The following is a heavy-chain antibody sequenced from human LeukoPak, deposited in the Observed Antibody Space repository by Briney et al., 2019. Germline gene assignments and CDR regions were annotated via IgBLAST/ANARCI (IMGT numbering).Heavy chain of an antibody. Sequence: GRKARGSWAKSGVNVSSVGMDWVRLAPGKRLEWVAVIWYDGSNKYYADSVKGRFTISRDNSKNTLYLQMNSLRAEDTAVYYCARGDVDIVVVPAAIDYSGYDYYYFDYWGQGTLVTVSS. CDR2: IWYDGSNK. CDR1: GVNVSSVG. CDR3: ARGDVDIVVVPAAIDYSGYDYYYFDY. D-gene: IGHD2-2*01. V-gene: IGHV3-33*01. J-gene: IGHJ4*02.